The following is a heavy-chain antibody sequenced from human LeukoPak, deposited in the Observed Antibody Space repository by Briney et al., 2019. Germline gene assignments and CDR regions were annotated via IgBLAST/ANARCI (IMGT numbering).Heavy chain of an antibody. Sequence: SETLSLTCTVSGGFTNSGDYFWSWIRQPPGKGLEWIGYIYFSGTTYYNPSPRSRVTISVDTSKNQFSLNLRSVSAADTAVYFCARETMAGHFDYWGHGTLVTVSS. D-gene: IGHD6-19*01. V-gene: IGHV4-30-4*01. J-gene: IGHJ4*01. CDR3: ARETMAGHFDY. CDR2: IYFSGTT. CDR1: GGFTNSGDYF.